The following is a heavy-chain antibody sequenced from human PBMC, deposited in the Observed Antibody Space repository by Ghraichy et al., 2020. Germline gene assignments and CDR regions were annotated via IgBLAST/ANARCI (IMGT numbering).Heavy chain of an antibody. CDR3: AREACSDSSCNYYFDY. Sequence: ASVKVSCKASVYTFTSYYMHWVRQAPGQGLEWMGIINPSGGSTSYAQKFQGRVTMTRDTSTSTVSMELSSLTSEDTAVYYCAREACSDSSCNYYFDYWGQGTLVTVSS. V-gene: IGHV1-46*01. CDR2: INPSGGST. CDR1: VYTFTSYY. J-gene: IGHJ4*02. D-gene: IGHD2-15*01.